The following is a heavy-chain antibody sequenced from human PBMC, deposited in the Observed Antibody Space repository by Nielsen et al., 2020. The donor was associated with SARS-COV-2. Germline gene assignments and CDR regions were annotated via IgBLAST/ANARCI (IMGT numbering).Heavy chain of an antibody. CDR3: ARETAMVRGVTTRTYYYYGMDV. Sequence: WIRQPPGKGLEWIGYIYYSGGTYYNPSLKSRVTISVDTSKNQFSLKLSSVTAADTAVYYCARETAMVRGVTTRTYYYYGMDVWGQGTTVTVSS. D-gene: IGHD3-10*01. V-gene: IGHV4-31*02. CDR2: IYYSGGT. J-gene: IGHJ6*02.